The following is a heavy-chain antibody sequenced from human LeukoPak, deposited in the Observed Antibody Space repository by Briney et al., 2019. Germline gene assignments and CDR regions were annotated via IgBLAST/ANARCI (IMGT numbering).Heavy chain of an antibody. V-gene: IGHV4-59*12. CDR3: ARKRRLLESGFDP. CDR1: NGSISDYY. J-gene: IGHJ5*02. CDR2: IYYIGTT. D-gene: IGHD3-3*01. Sequence: SETLSLTRTVSNGSISDYYWNWIRQRPGKGLEWIGYIYYIGTTTYNPSLKSRVTISVDTSKNQFSLRLTSVTAADTAVYYCARKRRLLESGFDPWGQGALVTVSS.